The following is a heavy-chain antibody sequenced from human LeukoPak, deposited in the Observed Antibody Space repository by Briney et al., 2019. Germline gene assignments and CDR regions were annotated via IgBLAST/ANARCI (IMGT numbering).Heavy chain of an antibody. CDR2: IIPIFGTA. J-gene: IGHJ4*02. Sequence: SVKLCRNSAAATFSSYAIGWVRHAPAQGHEWVGGIIPIFGTANYAQKFQGRVTITADESTSTAYMELSSLRSEDTAVYYCATATGAQRHREVDYWGQGTLVTVSS. V-gene: IGHV1-69*13. CDR3: ATATGAQRHREVDY. CDR1: AATFSSYA. D-gene: IGHD1-26*01.